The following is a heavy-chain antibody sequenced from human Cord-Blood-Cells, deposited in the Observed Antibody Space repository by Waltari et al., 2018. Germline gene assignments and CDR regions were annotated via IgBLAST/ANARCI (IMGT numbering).Heavy chain of an antibody. CDR2: IYPGDSDT. Sequence: EVQLVQSGAEVKKPGESLKISCKGSGYSFTSYWIGWVRQMPGKGLEWRGIIYPGDSDTRYSPSFQGQVTISADKSISTAYLQWSSLKASDTAMYYCARSGGGLHLGYCSGGSCYYYYGMDVWGQGTTVTVSS. CDR3: ARSGGGLHLGYCSGGSCYYYYGMDV. CDR1: GYSFTSYW. J-gene: IGHJ6*02. D-gene: IGHD2-15*01. V-gene: IGHV5-51*01.